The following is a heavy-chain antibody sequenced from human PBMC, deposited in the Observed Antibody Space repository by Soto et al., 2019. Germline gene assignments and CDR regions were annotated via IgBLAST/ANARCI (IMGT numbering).Heavy chain of an antibody. CDR2: IWDDGSNK. Sequence: QVQLVESGGGVVQPGRSLRLSCAASGFTFSSYGMHWVRQAPGKGLEWVSVIWDDGSNKYYADSVKGRFTISRDNSKNTLYLQMNSLCAESTAVSYCASFKTEAYAGVAYSFDFWGQGTMVTVSS. J-gene: IGHJ3*01. CDR3: ASFKTEAYAGVAYSFDF. CDR1: GFTFSSYG. D-gene: IGHD2-2*01. V-gene: IGHV3-33*01.